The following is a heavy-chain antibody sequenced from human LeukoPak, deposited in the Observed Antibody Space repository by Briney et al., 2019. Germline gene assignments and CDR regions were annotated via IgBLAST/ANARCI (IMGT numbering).Heavy chain of an antibody. CDR1: GYTFSSYD. Sequence: ASVKVSCKASGYTFSSYDINWVRQATGQGLEWMGWMNPNSGNTGYAQKFQDRVTMTRNTSISTAYMELSSLRSDDTAVYYCARGPTTSASYYYNYGMDVWGQGTTVTVSS. CDR3: ARGPTTSASYYYNYGMDV. D-gene: IGHD4-17*01. V-gene: IGHV1-8*01. CDR2: MNPNSGNT. J-gene: IGHJ6*02.